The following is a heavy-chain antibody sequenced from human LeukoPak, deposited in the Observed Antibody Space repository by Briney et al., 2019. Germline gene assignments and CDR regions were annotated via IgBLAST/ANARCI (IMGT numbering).Heavy chain of an antibody. J-gene: IGHJ6*02. CDR2: INHSGST. V-gene: IGHV4-34*01. CDR1: GGSFSGYY. Sequence: SETLSLTCAVYGGSFSGYYWSWIRQPPGKGLEWIGEINHSGSTNYNPSHKSRVTISVDTSKNQFSLKLSSVTAADTAVYYCATGPATVYGSGSDYYGMDVWGQGTTVTVSS. D-gene: IGHD3-10*01. CDR3: ATGPATVYGSGSDYYGMDV.